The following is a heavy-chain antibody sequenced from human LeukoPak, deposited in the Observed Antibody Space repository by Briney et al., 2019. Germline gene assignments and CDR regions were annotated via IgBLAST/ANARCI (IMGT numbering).Heavy chain of an antibody. CDR2: ISYDGSNK. CDR1: GFTFSSYA. Sequence: PGGSLRLSCAASGFTFSSYAMSWVRQAPGKGLEWVAVISYDGSNKYYADSVKGRFTISRDNSKNTLYLQMNSLRAEDTAVYYCARDKMATSLDYWGQGTLVTVSS. V-gene: IGHV3-30*04. D-gene: IGHD5-24*01. J-gene: IGHJ4*02. CDR3: ARDKMATSLDY.